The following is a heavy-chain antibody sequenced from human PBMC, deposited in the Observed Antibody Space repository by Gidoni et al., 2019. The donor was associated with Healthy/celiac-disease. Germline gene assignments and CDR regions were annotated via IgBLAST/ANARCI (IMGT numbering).Heavy chain of an antibody. Sequence: QVQLQESGPGLVKPSETLSLTCTVSGGSISSYYWSWIRQPPGKGLEWIGYIYYSGSTNYNPSLKSRVTISVDTSKNQFSLKLSSVTAADTAVYYCANYGVGYCSSTSCYVSQHNWFDPWGQGTLVTVSS. D-gene: IGHD2-2*03. CDR2: IYYSGST. CDR3: ANYGVGYCSSTSCYVSQHNWFDP. J-gene: IGHJ5*02. V-gene: IGHV4-59*08. CDR1: GGSISSYY.